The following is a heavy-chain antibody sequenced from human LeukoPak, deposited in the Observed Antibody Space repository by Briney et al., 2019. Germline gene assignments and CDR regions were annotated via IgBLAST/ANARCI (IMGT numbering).Heavy chain of an antibody. J-gene: IGHJ4*02. CDR1: GFTFSSYW. Sequence: AGGSLRLSCAASGFTFSSYWMSWVRQAPGKGLEWVANIKQDGSEKYYVDSVKGRFTISRDNAKNSLYLQMNSLRAEDTAVYYCAREVTMIVVGVGPLKYFDYWGQGTLVTVSS. D-gene: IGHD3-22*01. V-gene: IGHV3-7*01. CDR2: IKQDGSEK. CDR3: AREVTMIVVGVGPLKYFDY.